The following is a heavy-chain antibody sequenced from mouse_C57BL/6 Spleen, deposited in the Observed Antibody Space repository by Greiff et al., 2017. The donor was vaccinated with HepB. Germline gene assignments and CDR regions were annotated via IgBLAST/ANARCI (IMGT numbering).Heavy chain of an antibody. V-gene: IGHV1-81*01. Sequence: VQLQQSGAELARPGASVKLSCKASGYTFTSYGISWLKQRTGQGLEWIGEIYPRSGNTYYNEKFKGKATLTADKSSSPAYMEISSLTSEDSAVYFCARRDHYYGSDEGYLDYWGQGTTLTVSS. CDR3: ARRDHYYGSDEGYLDY. CDR2: IYPRSGNT. J-gene: IGHJ2*01. CDR1: GYTFTSYG. D-gene: IGHD1-1*01.